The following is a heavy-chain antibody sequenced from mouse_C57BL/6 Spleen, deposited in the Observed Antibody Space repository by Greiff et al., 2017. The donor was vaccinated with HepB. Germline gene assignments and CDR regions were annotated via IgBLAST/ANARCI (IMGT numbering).Heavy chain of an antibody. CDR2: IDPSDSYT. D-gene: IGHD1-1*01. CDR1: GYTFTSYW. Sequence: QVQLQQSGAELVMPGASVKLSCKASGYTFTSYWMHWVKQRPGQGLEWIGEIDPSDSYTNYNQKFKGKSTLTVDKSSSTAYMQLSSLTSEDSAVYYCARSDTTVDFDYWGQGTTLTVSS. J-gene: IGHJ2*01. V-gene: IGHV1-69*01. CDR3: ARSDTTVDFDY.